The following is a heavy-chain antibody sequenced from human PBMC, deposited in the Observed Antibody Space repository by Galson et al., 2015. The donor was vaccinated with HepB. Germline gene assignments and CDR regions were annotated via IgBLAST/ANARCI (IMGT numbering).Heavy chain of an antibody. CDR2: ISSSSGTT. Sequence: LRLSCAASGFTFSNYGMDWVRQAPGRGLEWISYISSSSGTTSYADSVRGRFTISRDNAKNSMYLQTNSLRAEDTAIYYCARGGAARPDIWGQGTMVTVSS. CDR3: ARGGAARPDI. D-gene: IGHD6-6*01. J-gene: IGHJ3*02. CDR1: GFTFSNYG. V-gene: IGHV3-48*04.